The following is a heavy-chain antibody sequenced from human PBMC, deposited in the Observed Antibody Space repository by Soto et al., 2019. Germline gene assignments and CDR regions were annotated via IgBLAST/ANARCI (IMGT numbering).Heavy chain of an antibody. CDR2: INPSGGST. CDR1: GYTFTSYY. D-gene: IGHD6-19*01. J-gene: IGHJ6*02. Sequence: ASVKVSCKASGYTFTSYYMHWVRQAPGQGLEWMGIINPSGGSTSYAQKFQGRVTMTRDTSTSTVYMELSSLRSEDTAVYYCVRDRKWGSGWYNYYYGMDVWGQGTTVTVSS. CDR3: VRDRKWGSGWYNYYYGMDV. V-gene: IGHV1-46*03.